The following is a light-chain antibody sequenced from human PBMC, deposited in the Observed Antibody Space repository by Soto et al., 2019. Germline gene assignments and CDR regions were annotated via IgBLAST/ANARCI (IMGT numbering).Light chain of an antibody. V-gene: IGLV2-14*01. CDR3: NSYTSSNTYV. CDR1: SSDVGAHNF. CDR2: EVS. J-gene: IGLJ1*01. Sequence: QSVLTQPASVSGSPGQAITISCSGSSSDVGAHNFVSWYQHHPGKAPKLMIYEVSNRPSGVSNRFSGSKSVNTASLTISGLQAEDEADYYCNSYTSSNTYVFGSGTKVT.